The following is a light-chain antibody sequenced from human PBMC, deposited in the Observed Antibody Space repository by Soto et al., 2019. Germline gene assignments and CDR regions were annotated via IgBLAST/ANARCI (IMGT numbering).Light chain of an antibody. CDR3: SSFTSTSTYV. CDR1: SSDVGSYNR. Sequence: QSALTQPPSESGSPGQSVAISCSGTSSDVGSYNRVSWYQQPPGTAPKVMIYEVSNRPSGVPDRFSGSKSGNTASLTISGLQAEDEADYYCSSFTSTSTYVFGTGTKVTVL. J-gene: IGLJ1*01. CDR2: EVS. V-gene: IGLV2-18*02.